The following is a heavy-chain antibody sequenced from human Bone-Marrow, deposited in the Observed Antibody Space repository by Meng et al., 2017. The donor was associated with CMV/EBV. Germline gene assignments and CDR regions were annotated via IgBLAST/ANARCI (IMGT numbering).Heavy chain of an antibody. J-gene: IGHJ4*02. Sequence: SGPTLVKPTQTLTLTCTFSGFSLSTSGVGVGWIRQPPGKALEWLARIDWDDDKFYSTSLKTRLTISKDTSKNQVVLTMTNMDPVDTATYYCARIRISDYSFDYWGQGTLVTVSS. CDR2: IDWDDDK. D-gene: IGHD4-11*01. CDR3: ARIRISDYSFDY. V-gene: IGHV2-70D*14. CDR1: GFSLSTSGVG.